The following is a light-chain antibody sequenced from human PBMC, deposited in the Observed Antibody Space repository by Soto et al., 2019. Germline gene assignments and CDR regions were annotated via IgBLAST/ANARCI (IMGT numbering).Light chain of an antibody. J-gene: IGKJ1*01. Sequence: EIVLTQYPGTLSLSPGERATLSCRASQSVSSSYLAWYQQKPGQAPRLLIYGASSRATGIPDMFSGSGSGTDFTLTISRLEPEDFAVYYCQQYGSSRTFGQGTKVAIK. CDR2: GAS. CDR3: QQYGSSRT. V-gene: IGKV3-20*01. CDR1: QSVSSSY.